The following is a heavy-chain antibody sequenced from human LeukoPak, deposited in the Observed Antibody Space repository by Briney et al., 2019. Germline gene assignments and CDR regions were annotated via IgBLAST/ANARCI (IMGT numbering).Heavy chain of an antibody. CDR3: ARFLGYCSGGSCYGEDY. CDR1: GFTFSDSE. CDR2: ISSSSSYI. J-gene: IGHJ4*02. D-gene: IGHD2-15*01. V-gene: IGHV3-21*01. Sequence: GGSLRLSCAGFGFTFSDSEINWMRQASGKGPEWVSSISSSSSYIYYADSVKGRFTISRDNAKNSLYLQMNSLRAEDTAVYYCARFLGYCSGGSCYGEDYWGQGTLVTVSS.